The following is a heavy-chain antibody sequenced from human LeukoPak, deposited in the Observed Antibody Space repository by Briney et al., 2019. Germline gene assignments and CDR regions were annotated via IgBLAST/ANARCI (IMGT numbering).Heavy chain of an antibody. D-gene: IGHD6-19*01. CDR2: ISYDGSNK. J-gene: IGHJ5*02. CDR3: ARDYSPIAVAGNWFDP. Sequence: GGSLILSCAASGFTFSNYAMSWVRQAPGKGLEWVAVISYDGSNKYYADSVKGRFTISRNNSKNTLYLQMNSLRAEDTAVYYCARDYSPIAVAGNWFDPWGQGTLVTVSS. V-gene: IGHV3-30*04. CDR1: GFTFSNYA.